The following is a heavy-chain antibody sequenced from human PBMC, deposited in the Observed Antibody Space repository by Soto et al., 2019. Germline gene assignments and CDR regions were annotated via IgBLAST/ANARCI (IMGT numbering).Heavy chain of an antibody. CDR1: GFTFGNYG. J-gene: IGHJ4*02. CDR3: ATISWSGGRFGGY. D-gene: IGHD6-19*01. Sequence: EVQLLESGGGLIQPGGSLRLSCAASGFTFGNYGMSWVRQAPGEGLEWVSGIRGSGDTYYADSFQGRFIISRDNSENTGYLQMNSLRAEDTAVYYCATISWSGGRFGGYWGQGTLVTVSS. CDR2: IRGSGDT. V-gene: IGHV3-23*01.